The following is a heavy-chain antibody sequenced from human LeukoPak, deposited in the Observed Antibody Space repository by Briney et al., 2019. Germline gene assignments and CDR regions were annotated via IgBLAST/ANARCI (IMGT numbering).Heavy chain of an antibody. Sequence: SETLSLTCTVSGGSISSYYWSWIRQPPGKGLEWIGYIYYSGSTNYNPTLKSRVTISVDTSKNQFSLKLSSVTAADTAVYYCARGGVVDIVATSSGGASDAFDIWGQGTMVTVSS. CDR3: ARGGVVDIVATSSGGASDAFDI. J-gene: IGHJ3*02. CDR1: GGSISSYY. V-gene: IGHV4-59*01. CDR2: IYYSGST. D-gene: IGHD5-12*01.